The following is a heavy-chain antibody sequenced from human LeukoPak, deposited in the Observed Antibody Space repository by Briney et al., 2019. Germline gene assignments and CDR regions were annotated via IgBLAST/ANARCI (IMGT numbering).Heavy chain of an antibody. CDR2: IYHSGGT. CDR1: GGSISSGGYS. D-gene: IGHD3-22*01. Sequence: SETLSLTCAVSGGSISSGGYSWSWSRQPPGKGLEWIGYIYHSGGTYYNRSLKSRVTISVDRSKNQSSLKLSSVTAADTAVYYCARDLGYYDSSGWGAFDIWGQGTMVTVSS. V-gene: IGHV4-30-2*01. CDR3: ARDLGYYDSSGWGAFDI. J-gene: IGHJ3*02.